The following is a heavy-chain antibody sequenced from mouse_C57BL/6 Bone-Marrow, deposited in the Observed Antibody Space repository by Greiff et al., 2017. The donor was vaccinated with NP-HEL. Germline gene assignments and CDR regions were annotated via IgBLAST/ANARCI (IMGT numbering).Heavy chain of an antibody. J-gene: IGHJ3*01. CDR3: ARGGTWFAY. CDR1: GYTFTDHT. Sequence: VQLQQSDAELVKPGASVKISCKVSGYTFTDHTIHWMKQRPEQGLEWIGYIYPRDGSTKYNEKFKGKATFTADTSSNTAYMQLSSLTTEDSAIYYCARGGTWFAYWGQGTLVTVSA. CDR2: IYPRDGST. V-gene: IGHV1-78*01.